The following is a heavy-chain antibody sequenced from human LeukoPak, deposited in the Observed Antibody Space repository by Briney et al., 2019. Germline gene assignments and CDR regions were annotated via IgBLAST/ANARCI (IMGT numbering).Heavy chain of an antibody. Sequence: ASVKVSCKASGYTFTGYYMHWVRQAPGQGLEWMGWINPNSGGTNYAQRFQGRVTMTRDTSNSTAYMELSRLRSDDTAVYYCAASITMIVVVTLDYWGQGTLVTVSS. D-gene: IGHD3-22*01. J-gene: IGHJ4*02. CDR3: AASITMIVVVTLDY. CDR2: INPNSGGT. V-gene: IGHV1-2*02. CDR1: GYTFTGYY.